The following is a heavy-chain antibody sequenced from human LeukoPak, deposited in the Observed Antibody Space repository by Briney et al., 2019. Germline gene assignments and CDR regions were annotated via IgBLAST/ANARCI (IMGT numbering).Heavy chain of an antibody. CDR1: GFTVSSNY. Sequence: QAGGSLRLSCAASGFTVSSNYMSWVRQAPGKGLEWVSVIYSGGSTYYADSVKGRFTISRDNSKNTLYLQMNSLRAEDTAVYYCAKMTFFDWYTTIDYWGQGTLVTVSS. D-gene: IGHD3/OR15-3a*01. J-gene: IGHJ4*02. CDR3: AKMTFFDWYTTIDY. V-gene: IGHV3-53*01. CDR2: IYSGGST.